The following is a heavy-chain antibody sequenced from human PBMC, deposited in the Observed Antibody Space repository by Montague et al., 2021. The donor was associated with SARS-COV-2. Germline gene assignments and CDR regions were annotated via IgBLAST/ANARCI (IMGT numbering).Heavy chain of an antibody. CDR1: GGSISGFY. CDR3: ARLLRSCTNGVCRTYYYYALDV. J-gene: IGHJ6*02. CDR2: IYYSGST. V-gene: IGHV4-59*01. D-gene: IGHD2-8*01. Sequence: SETLSLTCTVSGGSISGFYWSWIRQPPGKGLEWIGYIYYSGSTKYNPSLESRVVVSVDRSKNQVSLKLTSVTAADTAVYYCARLLRSCTNGVCRTYYYYALDVWGQGTTATVSS.